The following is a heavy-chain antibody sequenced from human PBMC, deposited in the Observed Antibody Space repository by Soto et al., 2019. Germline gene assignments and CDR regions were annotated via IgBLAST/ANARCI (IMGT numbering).Heavy chain of an antibody. V-gene: IGHV3-33*01. J-gene: IGHJ4*02. CDR1: GFTFSSYG. Sequence: QVQLVESGGGVVQPGRSLRLSCAASGFTFSSYGMHWVRQAPGKGLEWVAVIWYDGSNKYYADSVKGRFTISRDNSKNTLYLQMNSLRAEDTAVYYCARDILANSSMGDWGQGTLVTVSS. CDR3: ARDILANSSMGD. CDR2: IWYDGSNK. D-gene: IGHD3-16*01.